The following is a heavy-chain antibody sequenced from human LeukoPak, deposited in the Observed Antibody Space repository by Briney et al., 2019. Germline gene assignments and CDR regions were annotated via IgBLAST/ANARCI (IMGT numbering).Heavy chain of an antibody. D-gene: IGHD3-3*01. CDR3: ASAPEDFWSGYSYFGGMDV. Sequence: SETLSLTCTVSGGSISSSSYYWGWVRQPPGKGLEWIGSIYYSGSTYYNQSLKSRVTISVDTSKNQFSLKLSSVTAADTAVYYCASAPEDFWSGYSYFGGMDVWGQGTTVTVSS. V-gene: IGHV4-39*01. CDR2: IYYSGST. CDR1: GGSISSSSYY. J-gene: IGHJ6*02.